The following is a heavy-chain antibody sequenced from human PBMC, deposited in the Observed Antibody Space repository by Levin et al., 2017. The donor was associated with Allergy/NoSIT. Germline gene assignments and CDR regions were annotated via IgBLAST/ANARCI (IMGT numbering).Heavy chain of an antibody. CDR1: GGSISSDDYY. V-gene: IGHV4-30-4*01. D-gene: IGHD3-10*01. J-gene: IGHJ6*02. CDR2: IYYSGST. Sequence: SETLSLTCTVSGGSISSDDYYWSWIRQPPGKGLEWIGYIYYSGSTYYNPSLKSRVTISVDTSKNQFSLKLSSVTAADTAVYYCARGGFGEPNYYYGMDVWGQGTTVTVSS. CDR3: ARGGFGEPNYYYGMDV.